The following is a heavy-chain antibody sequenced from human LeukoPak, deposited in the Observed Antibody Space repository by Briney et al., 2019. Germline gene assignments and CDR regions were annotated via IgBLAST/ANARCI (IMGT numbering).Heavy chain of an antibody. CDR1: GGTFSSYA. CDR2: IIPIFGTA. CDR3: ARVDTTVTTYPYYYYGMDV. Sequence: SVKVSCKAPGGTFSSYAISWVRQAPGQGLEWMGGIIPIFGTANYAQKFQGRVTITADESTSTAYMELSSLRSEDTAVYYCARVDTTVTTYPYYYYGMDVWGQGTTVTVSS. D-gene: IGHD4-17*01. V-gene: IGHV1-69*13. J-gene: IGHJ6*02.